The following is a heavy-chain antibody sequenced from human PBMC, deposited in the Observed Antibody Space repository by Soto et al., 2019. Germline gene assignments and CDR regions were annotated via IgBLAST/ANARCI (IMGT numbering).Heavy chain of an antibody. J-gene: IGHJ6*02. CDR2: ISSSGSSI. CDR1: GLTFSGYE. V-gene: IGHV3-48*03. D-gene: IGHD1-26*01. CDR3: ATDSGSHSGYSYYAMDV. Sequence: PGGSLRLSCSASGLTFSGYEMNWVRQAPGKGLEWVSYISSSGSSISYADSVKGRFTITRDNAKNSLYLQMNSLRAEDTAVYYCATDSGSHSGYSYYAMDVWGQGTTVTVSS.